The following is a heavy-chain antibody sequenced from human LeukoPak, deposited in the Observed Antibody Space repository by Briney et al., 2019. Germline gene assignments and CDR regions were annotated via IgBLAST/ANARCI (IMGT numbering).Heavy chain of an antibody. V-gene: IGHV1-2*02. CDR2: INPNSGGT. J-gene: IGHJ4*02. Sequence: ASVKVSCKASGYTFTGYYMHWVRQAPGQGLEWIGWINPNSGGTNYAQKFQGRVTMTRDTSISTAYMELSRLRSDDTAVYYCARDKWYYYDSSGYYYPYYFDYWGQGTLVTVSS. CDR3: ARDKWYYYDSSGYYYPYYFDY. CDR1: GYTFTGYY. D-gene: IGHD3-22*01.